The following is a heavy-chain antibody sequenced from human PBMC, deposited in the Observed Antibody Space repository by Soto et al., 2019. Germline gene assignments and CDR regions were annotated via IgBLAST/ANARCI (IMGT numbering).Heavy chain of an antibody. Sequence: SETLSLTCTVSGGSISSYYWSWIRQPPGKGLEWIGYIYYSGSTNYNPSLKSRVTISVDTSKNQFSLKLTSVTAADTAVYYCARDKITGHFDYWGQGTLATVSS. CDR1: GGSISSYY. J-gene: IGHJ4*02. D-gene: IGHD2-8*02. V-gene: IGHV4-59*12. CDR2: IYYSGST. CDR3: ARDKITGHFDY.